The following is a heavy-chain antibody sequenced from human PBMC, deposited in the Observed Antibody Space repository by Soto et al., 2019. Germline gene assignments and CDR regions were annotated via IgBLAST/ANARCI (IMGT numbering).Heavy chain of an antibody. V-gene: IGHV3-21*01. CDR2: ISSSSSYI. D-gene: IGHD5-18*01. CDR3: ARDRDTAMVATYYYGMDV. J-gene: IGHJ6*02. CDR1: GFTFSSYS. Sequence: GGSLRLSCAASGFTFSSYSMNWVRQAPGKGLEWVSSISSSSSYIYYADSVKGRFTISRDNAKNSLYLQMNSLRAEDTAVYYCARDRDTAMVATYYYGMDVWGQGTTVTVSS.